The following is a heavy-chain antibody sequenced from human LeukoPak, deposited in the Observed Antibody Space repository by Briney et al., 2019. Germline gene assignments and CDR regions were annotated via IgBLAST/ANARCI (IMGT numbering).Heavy chain of an antibody. D-gene: IGHD4-17*01. CDR2: IYTSGST. V-gene: IGHV4-4*07. CDR3: ARDNPVGYGDYERYFDY. Sequence: PSETLSLTCTVSGGSISSYYWSWIRQPAGKGLEWIGRIYTSGSTNYNPSLKSRVTMSVDTSKNQFSLKLSSVTAADTAVYYCARDNPVGYGDYERYFDYWGQGTLVTVSS. J-gene: IGHJ4*02. CDR1: GGSISSYY.